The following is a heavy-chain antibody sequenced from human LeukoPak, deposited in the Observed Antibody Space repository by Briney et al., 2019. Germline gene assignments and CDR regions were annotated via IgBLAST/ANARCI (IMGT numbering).Heavy chain of an antibody. CDR3: AGEDVPLFKDAFDI. CDR1: GFSVSTFS. Sequence: GGSLRLSCAASGFSVSTFSMHWVRQVPGKGLVWVSRFKWDGIVSYQDSAKGRFTISRDNAKNTVLLQMNSLRAEDTALYYCAGEDVPLFKDAFDIWGQGTMVTVSS. CDR2: FKWDGIV. V-gene: IGHV3-74*01. J-gene: IGHJ3*02. D-gene: IGHD2-2*01.